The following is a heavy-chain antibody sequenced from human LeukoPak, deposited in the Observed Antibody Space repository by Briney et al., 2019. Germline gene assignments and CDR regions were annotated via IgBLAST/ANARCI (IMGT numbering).Heavy chain of an antibody. J-gene: IGHJ4*02. Sequence: PGWSLRLSCEASGFTFSPYNMNWVRQAPGKGLEWVSAISSSSSYIYYADSVKGRFTISRDNAKNSLYLQMNSLRAEDTAVYYCGRVVAVSADCSGGRCYIDYWGQGTLVTVSS. CDR3: GRVVAVSADCSGGRCYIDY. CDR2: ISSSSSYI. CDR1: GFTFSPYN. V-gene: IGHV3-21*06. D-gene: IGHD2-15*01.